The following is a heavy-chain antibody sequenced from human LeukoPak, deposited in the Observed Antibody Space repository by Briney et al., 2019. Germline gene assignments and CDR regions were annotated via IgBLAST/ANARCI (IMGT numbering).Heavy chain of an antibody. Sequence: GGSLRLSCAASEFTFSDSAIHGVRQGPGKGLEWVSLISANGGSTSYADSVKGRFTISRDNSKNSLYLQMNSLRPEDTALYYCAKDPDYGGNSRYGMDVWGQGTTVTVSS. V-gene: IGHV3-43*02. D-gene: IGHD4-23*01. CDR1: EFTFSDSA. CDR3: AKDPDYGGNSRYGMDV. CDR2: ISANGGST. J-gene: IGHJ6*02.